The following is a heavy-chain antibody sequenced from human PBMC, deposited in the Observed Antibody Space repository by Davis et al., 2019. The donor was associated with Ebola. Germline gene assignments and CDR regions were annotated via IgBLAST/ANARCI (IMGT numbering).Heavy chain of an antibody. V-gene: IGHV1-18*01. CDR2: INPNSGGT. D-gene: IGHD4-11*01. Sequence: ASVKVSCKASGYTFTSYGISWVRQAPGQGLEWMGWINPNSGGTNYAQKLQGRVTMTTDTSTSTAYMELSSLRSDDTAVYYCAREYSNYGYYYYYYMDVWGKGTTVTVSS. J-gene: IGHJ6*03. CDR3: AREYSNYGYYYYYYMDV. CDR1: GYTFTSYG.